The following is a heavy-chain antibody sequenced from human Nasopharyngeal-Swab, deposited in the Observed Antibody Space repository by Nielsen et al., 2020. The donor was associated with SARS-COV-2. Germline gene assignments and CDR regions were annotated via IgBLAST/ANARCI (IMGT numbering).Heavy chain of an antibody. CDR2: ISSSGSTI. CDR3: AREQRITMIVVVIMKAFDI. V-gene: IGHV3-48*03. Sequence: GESLKISCAASGFTFSSYEMNWVRQAPGKGLEWVSYISSSGSTIYYANSVKGRFTISRDNAKKSLYLQMNSLRAEATGVYYWAREQRITMIVVVIMKAFDIWGQGTMVTVPS. CDR1: GFTFSSYE. D-gene: IGHD3-22*01. J-gene: IGHJ3*02.